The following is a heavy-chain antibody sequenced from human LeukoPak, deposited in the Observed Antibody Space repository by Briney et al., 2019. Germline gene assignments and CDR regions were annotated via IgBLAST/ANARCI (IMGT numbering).Heavy chain of an antibody. Sequence: AASVKVSCKASGGTFSSYAMSWVRQAPGKGLEWVSAISGSGGSTYYADSVKGRFTISRDNSKNTLYLQMNSLRAEDTAVYYCAKDSQYYDILTGWNWFDPWGQGTLVTVSS. CDR2: ISGSGGST. D-gene: IGHD3-9*01. V-gene: IGHV3-23*01. CDR3: AKDSQYYDILTGWNWFDP. CDR1: GGTFSSYA. J-gene: IGHJ5*02.